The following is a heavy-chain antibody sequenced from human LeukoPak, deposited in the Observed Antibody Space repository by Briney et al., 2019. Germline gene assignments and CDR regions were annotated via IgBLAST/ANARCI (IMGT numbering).Heavy chain of an antibody. D-gene: IGHD5-12*01. Sequence: ASVKVSCKASGYTFTGYYMHWVRQAPGQGLEWMGWINPNSGGTSYAQKFQGRVTMTRDTSISTAYMELSRLRSDDTAVYYCAREDSGYAFTFWGQGTLVTVSS. CDR2: INPNSGGT. J-gene: IGHJ4*02. CDR3: AREDSGYAFTF. V-gene: IGHV1-2*02. CDR1: GYTFTGYY.